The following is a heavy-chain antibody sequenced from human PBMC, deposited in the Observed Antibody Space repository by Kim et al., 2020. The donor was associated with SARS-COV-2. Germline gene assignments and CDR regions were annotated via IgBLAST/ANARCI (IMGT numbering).Heavy chain of an antibody. D-gene: IGHD4-17*01. V-gene: IGHV3-23*03. CDR3: ARDKNPDYRYGMDV. CDR2: ICRGGTNT. J-gene: IGHJ6*02. Sequence: GGSLRLSCAASGFTFSSYAMIWVRQAPGKGLEWVAIICRGGTNTYYADSVKGRFTISRDDSKNTLYLQMNSLRAEDTAVYYCARDKNPDYRYGMDVWGQGTSVTVSS. CDR1: GFTFSSYA.